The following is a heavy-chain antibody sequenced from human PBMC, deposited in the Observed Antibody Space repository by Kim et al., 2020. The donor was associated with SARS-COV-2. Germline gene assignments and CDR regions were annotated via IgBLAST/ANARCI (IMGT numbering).Heavy chain of an antibody. D-gene: IGHD2-21*01. CDR2: IYPGDSDT. V-gene: IGHV5-51*01. Sequence: GESLKISCKGSGYTFNKYWIAWVCQMPGKGLEWMGIIYPGDSDTRYSPSFQGQVTISADKSINTTYLQWSSLKASDTAMYYCARQDGILWYSEYWGQGTLINVAS. J-gene: IGHJ4*02. CDR1: GYTFNKYW. CDR3: ARQDGILWYSEY.